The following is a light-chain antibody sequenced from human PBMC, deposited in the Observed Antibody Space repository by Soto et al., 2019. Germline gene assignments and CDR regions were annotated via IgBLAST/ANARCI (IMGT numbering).Light chain of an antibody. V-gene: IGLV2-23*01. Sequence: QSALTQPASITGSPGQSITISCTGTRGGGGRFHLVSWYQQHPGKAPKLMTYEASKRPSAVSDRFSGSNSGTTASLTTSGLQAEDEADYYCCSYAGSSTYVFGTGTKVTV. CDR1: RGGGGRFHL. J-gene: IGLJ1*01. CDR3: CSYAGSSTYV. CDR2: EAS.